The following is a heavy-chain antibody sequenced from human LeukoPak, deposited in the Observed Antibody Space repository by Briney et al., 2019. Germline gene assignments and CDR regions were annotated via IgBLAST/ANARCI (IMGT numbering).Heavy chain of an antibody. CDR1: GDSISSYY. D-gene: IGHD5-24*01. Sequence: PSETLSLTCTVSGDSISSYYWSWIRQPPGKGLEWIGYIYYSGGTDYNPSLKSRVTISVDTSKNQFSLKLRSVTAADTALYYCARHVTISGPYDASDIWGQGTMVTVSP. V-gene: IGHV4-59*08. CDR3: ARHVTISGPYDASDI. CDR2: IYYSGGT. J-gene: IGHJ3*02.